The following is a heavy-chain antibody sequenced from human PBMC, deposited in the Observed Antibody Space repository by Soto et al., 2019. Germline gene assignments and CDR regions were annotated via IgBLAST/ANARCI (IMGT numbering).Heavy chain of an antibody. V-gene: IGHV4-61*05. CDR1: RPWITRAYSS. J-gene: IGHJ5*02. Sequence: SETLSFRWSLSRPWITRAYSSWVWIRKPTGKGLEWIGYLVYGGDPYYNRSLRSRVTISADRSENKFSLALKSVTDADTAVYCVARDFERSSICPGGQGSSVTVSS. CDR2: LVYGGDP. D-gene: IGHD3-9*01. CDR3: ARDFERSSICP.